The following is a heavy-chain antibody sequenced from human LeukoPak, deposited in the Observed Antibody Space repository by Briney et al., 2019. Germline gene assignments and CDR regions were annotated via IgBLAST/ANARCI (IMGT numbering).Heavy chain of an antibody. D-gene: IGHD6-13*01. J-gene: IGHJ4*02. CDR3: AVLSSSSWFYY. CDR2: IYSGVST. Sequence: GGSLRLSCAASGFTVSTNYMTWVRQAPGKGLEWVSVIYSGVSTYYADSVKGRFTISRDNSKNTLYLQMKSLRVEDSAVYYCAVLSSSSWFYYWGQGTLVTVSS. V-gene: IGHV3-66*01. CDR1: GFTVSTNY.